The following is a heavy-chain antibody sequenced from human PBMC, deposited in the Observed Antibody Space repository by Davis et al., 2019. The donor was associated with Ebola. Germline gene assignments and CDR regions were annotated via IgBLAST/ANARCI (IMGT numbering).Heavy chain of an antibody. D-gene: IGHD6-13*01. J-gene: IGHJ4*02. CDR3: ARTHGYSSSWNDY. V-gene: IGHV3-7*01. Sequence: GGSLRLSCAASGFTFSSYWMSWVRQAPGKGLEWVANIKQDGSEKYYVDSVKGRFTISRDNSKNTLYLQMNSLRAEDTAVYYCARTHGYSSSWNDYWGQGTLVTVSS. CDR1: GFTFSSYW. CDR2: IKQDGSEK.